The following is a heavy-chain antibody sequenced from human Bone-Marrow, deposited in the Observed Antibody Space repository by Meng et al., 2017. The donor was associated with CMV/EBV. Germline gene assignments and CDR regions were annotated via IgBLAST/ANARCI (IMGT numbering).Heavy chain of an antibody. CDR3: ARDPATGPRGDHFDY. V-gene: IGHV4-31*03. CDR1: GGSIGNDGYF. Sequence: LSCTVTGGSIGNDGYFWSWIRQRPGQGLEWIGNIFHTGSSYYDPSLEGRISISLLDTPRNRFSLKLSSVTVADTAVYYCARDPATGPRGDHFDYWGQGIRVTVSS. J-gene: IGHJ4*02. CDR2: IFHTGSS. D-gene: IGHD3-16*01.